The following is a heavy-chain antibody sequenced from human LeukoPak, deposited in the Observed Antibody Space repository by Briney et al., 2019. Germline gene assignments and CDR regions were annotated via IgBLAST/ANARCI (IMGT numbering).Heavy chain of an antibody. CDR1: GYTFTDYY. Sequence: ASVKVSCKASGYTFTDYYLHWVRQAPGQGLEWMGWINPNSGGTNYAQKFQGRVTMTRDTSISTAYMELSRLRSDDTAVYYCARVRQTGTGSLGYDYDDYYYYYGMDVWGQGTTVTVSS. CDR2: INPNSGGT. J-gene: IGHJ6*02. CDR3: ARVRQTGTGSLGYDYDDYYYYYGMDV. D-gene: IGHD5-12*01. V-gene: IGHV1-2*02.